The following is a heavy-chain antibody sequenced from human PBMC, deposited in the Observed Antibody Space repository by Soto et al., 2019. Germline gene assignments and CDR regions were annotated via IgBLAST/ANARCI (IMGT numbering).Heavy chain of an antibody. CDR2: IYPDDSDS. Sequence: GESLKISCNGSGYKLTTDWIGWVRQMPGKGLEWMAIIYPDDSDSRYSPSFQGQVTISADKPISTAYLQWSSLKASDTAIFYCVATYGDYLDYWGQGTLVTVSS. V-gene: IGHV5-51*04. J-gene: IGHJ4*02. CDR3: VATYGDYLDY. D-gene: IGHD4-17*01. CDR1: GYKLTTDW.